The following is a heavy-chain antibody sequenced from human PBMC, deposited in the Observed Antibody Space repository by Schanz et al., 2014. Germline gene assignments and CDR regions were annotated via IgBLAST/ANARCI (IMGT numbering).Heavy chain of an antibody. Sequence: QVQMVESGGGVVQPGRSLRLSCAASGFAFSVYGMHWVRQAPGKGPEWVAVIWSDGSGKYYADSVKGRFTISRDSPKNTLYLQMNSLRAEDTALYYCARDSGPYYDKSMDVWGQGTTVTVS. V-gene: IGHV3-33*01. CDR3: ARDSGPYYDKSMDV. CDR2: IWSDGSGK. J-gene: IGHJ6*02. CDR1: GFAFSVYG. D-gene: IGHD3-9*01.